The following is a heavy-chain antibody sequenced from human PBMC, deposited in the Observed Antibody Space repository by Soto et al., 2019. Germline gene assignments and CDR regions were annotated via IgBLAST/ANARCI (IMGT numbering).Heavy chain of an antibody. V-gene: IGHV3-23*01. D-gene: IGHD3-3*01. CDR3: AKGQRIWSGQKDY. CDR1: GFTFSSYA. Sequence: PGGSLRLSCVASGFTFSSYAMSWVRQAPGKGLEWVSAISGSGGSTYYADSVKGRFTISRDNSKNTLYLQMNSLRAEDTAVYYCAKGQRIWSGQKDYWGQGTLVTVSS. J-gene: IGHJ4*02. CDR2: ISGSGGST.